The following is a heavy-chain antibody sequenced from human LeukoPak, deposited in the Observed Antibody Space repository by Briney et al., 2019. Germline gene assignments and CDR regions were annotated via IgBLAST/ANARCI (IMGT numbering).Heavy chain of an antibody. CDR2: ISAYNGNT. J-gene: IGHJ4*02. CDR3: AAWEGYDYDFDY. D-gene: IGHD5-12*01. Sequence: ASVKVSCKASGYTFTSYGISWVRQAPGQGLEWMGWISAYNGNTNYAQKLQGRVTMTTDTSTSTAYMELSSLRSEDTAVYYCAAWEGYDYDFDYWGQGTLVTVSS. CDR1: GYTFTSYG. V-gene: IGHV1-18*01.